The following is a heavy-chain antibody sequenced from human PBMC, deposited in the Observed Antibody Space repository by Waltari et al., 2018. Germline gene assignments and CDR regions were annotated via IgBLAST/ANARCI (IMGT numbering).Heavy chain of an antibody. V-gene: IGHV3-30*04. Sequence: QVQLVDSGGGVVQPGQSLRLSCVASGIMFTTSAMHWVRQAPGKGLEWVALISDDGSQTYYADSVKGRFTISRDNSKNTLALYLQMNTLRAEDTAVYYCARSRSRTITGTTLDSWGQGTLVAVSS. D-gene: IGHD1-20*01. CDR1: GIMFTTSA. CDR2: ISDDGSQT. CDR3: ARSRSRTITGTTLDS. J-gene: IGHJ4*02.